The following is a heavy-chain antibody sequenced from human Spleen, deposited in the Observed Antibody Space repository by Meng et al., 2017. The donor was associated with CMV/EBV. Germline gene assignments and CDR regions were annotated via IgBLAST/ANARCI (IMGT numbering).Heavy chain of an antibody. J-gene: IGHJ5*02. CDR2: IYYSGST. D-gene: IGHD1-14*01. Sequence: QVPLQESRPGLVKPSHTLSLTSTVSGGSISIGDYSWSWIRQPPGKGLEWIGYIYYSGSTYYNPSLKSRVTISIDTSKNQFSLKLSSVTAADTAVYYCARAEYYNWFDPWGQGTLVTVSS. V-gene: IGHV4-30-4*08. CDR1: GGSISIGDYS. CDR3: ARAEYYNWFDP.